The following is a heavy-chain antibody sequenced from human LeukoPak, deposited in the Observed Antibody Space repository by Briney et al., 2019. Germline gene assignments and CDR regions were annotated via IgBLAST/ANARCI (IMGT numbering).Heavy chain of an antibody. CDR3: AKEVRTRYYGSGNPFDP. Sequence: GGSLRLSCAASGFTFSSYGMHXXXXXXXXXXXXXXXXXYDGSNKYYADSVKGRFTISRDNSKNTLYLQMNSLRAEDTAVYYCAKEVRTRYYGSGNPFDPWGQGTLVTVSS. CDR1: GFTFSSYG. CDR2: XXYDGSNK. V-gene: IGHV3-30*02. D-gene: IGHD3-10*01. J-gene: IGHJ5*02.